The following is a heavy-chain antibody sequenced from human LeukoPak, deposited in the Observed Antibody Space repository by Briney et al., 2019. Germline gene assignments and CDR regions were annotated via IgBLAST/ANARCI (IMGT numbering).Heavy chain of an antibody. CDR1: GFTFSSYS. D-gene: IGHD2-15*01. V-gene: IGHV3-21*01. Sequence: GGSLRLSCAASGFTFSSYSMNWVRQAPGKGLEWGSSISRSSGYIYYADSVKGRFTISRDNDKHSLYLQMNSLRAEDTPVYYCTRGFLQSHFSGPYLRGQPTLVTVSS. J-gene: IGHJ4*02. CDR2: ISRSSGYI. CDR3: TRGFLQSHFSGPYL.